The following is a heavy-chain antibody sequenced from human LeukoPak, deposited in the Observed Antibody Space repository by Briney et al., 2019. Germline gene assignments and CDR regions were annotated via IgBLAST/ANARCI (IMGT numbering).Heavy chain of an antibody. Sequence: SETLSLTCTVSGGSISSYYWSWIRQPPGKGLEWIGYIYYSGSTNFNPSLKSRVTISVDTSKNQFSLKLSSATAADTAVYFCARYSGTYYVYWGQGTLVTVSS. V-gene: IGHV4-59*01. D-gene: IGHD1-26*01. CDR1: GGSISSYY. CDR3: ARYSGTYYVY. CDR2: IYYSGST. J-gene: IGHJ4*02.